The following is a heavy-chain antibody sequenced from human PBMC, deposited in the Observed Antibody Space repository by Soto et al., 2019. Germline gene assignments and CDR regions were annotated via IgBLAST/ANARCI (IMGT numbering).Heavy chain of an antibody. CDR3: GRALFGSSYYYYHLDV. J-gene: IGHJ6*02. D-gene: IGHD3-16*01. V-gene: IGHV3-48*03. CDR1: GFTFSSYE. Sequence: EVQLVESGGGLVQPGGSLRLSCAASGFTFSSYEMNWVRQAPGKGLEWVSYISHSGSTTSYADSVMGRFTISRDDAKNSLYQQMHSMRAEDTATYFCGRALFGSSYYYYHLDVWGQGTTVTVSS. CDR2: ISHSGSTT.